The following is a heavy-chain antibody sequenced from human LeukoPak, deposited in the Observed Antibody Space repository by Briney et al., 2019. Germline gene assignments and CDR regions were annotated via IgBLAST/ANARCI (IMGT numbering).Heavy chain of an antibody. CDR2: IDTSATSM. CDR3: VTDRPGVMDFDF. V-gene: IGHV3-48*03. Sequence: GGSLRLSCAVSGFTFSDFEMNWVRQAPGKGLQWVSHIDTSATSMHYADSVKGRFTISRDNAKNLLFLQMNSLRAEDTAVYYCVTDRPGVMDFDFWGQGTLVTAS. D-gene: IGHD2-2*03. J-gene: IGHJ4*02. CDR1: GFTFSDFE.